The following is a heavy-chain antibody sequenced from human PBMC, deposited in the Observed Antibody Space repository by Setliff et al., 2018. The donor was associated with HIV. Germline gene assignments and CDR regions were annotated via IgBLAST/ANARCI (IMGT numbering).Heavy chain of an antibody. V-gene: IGHV4-34*01. D-gene: IGHD3-3*01. CDR3: ARGVNPTYYDFWSGNYMRKYYYYYMDV. CDR2: INQSGST. CDR1: GRSLSGYY. J-gene: IGHJ6*03. Sequence: PSEALSLTCAVYGRSLSGYYWSWIRQPPGKGLEWIGEINQSGSTNYNPSLKSRVTISVDTSKKQFSLKLSSVTAADTAVYYCARGVNPTYYDFWSGNYMRKYYYYYMDVWGIGTTVTVSS.